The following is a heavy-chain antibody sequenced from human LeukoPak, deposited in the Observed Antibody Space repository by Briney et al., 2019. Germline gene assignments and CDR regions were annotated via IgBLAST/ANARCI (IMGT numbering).Heavy chain of an antibody. CDR1: GGSISSTGSY. CDR3: ARVSARSSSRYSDY. V-gene: IGHV4-31*03. Sequence: SETLSLTCTVSGGSISSTGSYWAWIRQHPGKGLEWIGYIYYSGSTYYNPSLKSRVTISVDTSKNQFSLKLSSVTAADTAVYYCARVSARSSSRYSDYWGQGTLVTVSS. CDR2: IYYSGST. D-gene: IGHD6-6*01. J-gene: IGHJ4*02.